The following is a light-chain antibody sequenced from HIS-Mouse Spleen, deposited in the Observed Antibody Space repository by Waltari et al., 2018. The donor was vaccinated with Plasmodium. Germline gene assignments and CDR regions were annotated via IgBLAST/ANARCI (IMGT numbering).Light chain of an antibody. CDR3: GSYAGSYTWV. CDR2: DVS. Sequence: QSALTQPRSVSGSPGQSVTISCTGTSSDVGGYNYVSWYQQHPGKAPKLMIYDVSKRPSVVPDRFSGSKSGNTASLTISGLQAEDEADYYCGSYAGSYTWVFGGGTKLTVL. CDR1: SSDVGGYNY. J-gene: IGLJ2*01. V-gene: IGLV2-11*01.